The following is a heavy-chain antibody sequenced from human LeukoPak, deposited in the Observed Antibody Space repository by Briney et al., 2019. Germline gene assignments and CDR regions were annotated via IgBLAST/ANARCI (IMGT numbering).Heavy chain of an antibody. CDR2: INHSGST. J-gene: IGHJ6*03. Sequence: SETLSLTCAVYGGSFSGYYWSCIRQPPGKGLEWIGEINHSGSTNYNPSLKSRVTISVDTSKNQFSLKLTSVTAADTAVYYCARDETYSSDWQPNHYYYYMDVWGKGTTVTVSS. CDR3: ARDETYSSDWQPNHYYYYMDV. V-gene: IGHV4-34*01. D-gene: IGHD6-19*01. CDR1: GGSFSGYY.